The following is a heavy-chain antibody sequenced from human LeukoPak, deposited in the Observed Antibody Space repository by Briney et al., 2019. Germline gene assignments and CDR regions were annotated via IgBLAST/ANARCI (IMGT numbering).Heavy chain of an antibody. D-gene: IGHD1-26*01. V-gene: IGHV3-23*01. CDR1: GFTFSSYA. CDR3: AKVDGSYYDPDAFDI. J-gene: IGHJ3*02. Sequence: SGGSLRLSCAASGFTFSSYAMSWVRQAPGKGLEWVSAISGSGGSTYYADSVKGRFTISRDNSKNTLYLQMNSLRAEDTAVYYCAKVDGSYYDPDAFDIWGQGTMVTVSS. CDR2: ISGSGGST.